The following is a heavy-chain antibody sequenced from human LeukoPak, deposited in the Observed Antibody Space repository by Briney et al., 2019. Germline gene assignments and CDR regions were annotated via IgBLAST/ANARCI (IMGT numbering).Heavy chain of an antibody. Sequence: PSETLSLTCAVYGGSFSGYYWSWIRQPPGKGLEWIGEINHSGSTNYNPSLKSRVTISVDTSKNQFSLKLSSVTAADTAVYYCACVRGSSWYARRYFDYWGQGTLVTVSS. V-gene: IGHV4-34*01. CDR2: INHSGST. CDR1: GGSFSGYY. J-gene: IGHJ4*02. D-gene: IGHD6-13*01. CDR3: ACVRGSSWYARRYFDY.